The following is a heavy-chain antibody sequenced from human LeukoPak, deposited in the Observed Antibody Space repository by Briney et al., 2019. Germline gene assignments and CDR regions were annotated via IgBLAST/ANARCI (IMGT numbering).Heavy chain of an antibody. CDR2: INHSGST. D-gene: IGHD1-26*01. V-gene: IGHV4-61*10. CDR3: ATASSYSGYYYYYMDV. CDR1: GGSISSHSYY. J-gene: IGHJ6*03. Sequence: PSETLSLTCTVSGGSISSHSYYWSWIRQPAGKGLEWIGEINHSGSTNYNPSLKSRVTISVDTSKNQFSLKLSSVTAADTAVYYCATASSYSGYYYYYMDVWGKGTTVTVSS.